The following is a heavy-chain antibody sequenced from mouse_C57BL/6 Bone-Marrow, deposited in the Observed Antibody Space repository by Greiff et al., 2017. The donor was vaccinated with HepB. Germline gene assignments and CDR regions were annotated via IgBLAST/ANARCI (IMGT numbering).Heavy chain of an antibody. CDR1: GYTFTSYW. CDR3: AREIRDAMDY. Sequence: VQLQQPGAELVKPGASVKLSCKASGYTFTSYWMHWVKQRPGQGLEWIGMIHPNSGSTNYNEKFTGKATLTVDKSSSTAYMQLSSLTSEDSAVYYCAREIRDAMDYWGQGTSVTVTA. V-gene: IGHV1-64*01. CDR2: IHPNSGST. J-gene: IGHJ4*01.